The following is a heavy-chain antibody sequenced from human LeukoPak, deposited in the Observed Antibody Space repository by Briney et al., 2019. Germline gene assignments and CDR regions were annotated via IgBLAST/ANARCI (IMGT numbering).Heavy chain of an antibody. J-gene: IGHJ4*02. V-gene: IGHV4-38-2*01. CDR2: IYHSGST. Sequence: SETLSLTCAVSGYSISSGYYWGWIRQPPGKGLEWIGSIYHSGSTYYNPSLKSRVTISVDTSKNQFSLKLSSVTAADTAVYYCARRGWAFALDCWGQGTLVTVSS. CDR1: GYSISSGYY. CDR3: ARRGWAFALDC. D-gene: IGHD1-26*01.